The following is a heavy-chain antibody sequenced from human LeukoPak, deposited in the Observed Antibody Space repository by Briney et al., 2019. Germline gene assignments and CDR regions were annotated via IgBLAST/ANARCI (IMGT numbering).Heavy chain of an antibody. Sequence: ASVKVSCKASGGTFSSYAISWVRQAPGQGLEWMGGIIPLFGTANYAQKFLGRVTITADKSTSTAYMELISLRYEDTAVYYCARASMIGTVFRTGGVFDIWGQGTLVTVSS. J-gene: IGHJ3*02. CDR2: IIPLFGTA. D-gene: IGHD3-22*01. CDR3: ARASMIGTVFRTGGVFDI. V-gene: IGHV1-69*06. CDR1: GGTFSSYA.